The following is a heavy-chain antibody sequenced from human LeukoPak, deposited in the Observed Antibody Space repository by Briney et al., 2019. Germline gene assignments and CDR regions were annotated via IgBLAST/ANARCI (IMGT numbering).Heavy chain of an antibody. J-gene: IGHJ4*02. Sequence: PSETLSLTCTVSGGSISSSSYYWGWIRQPPGKGLEWLGSIYYSGSTYYNPSLKSRVTISVDTSKNQFPLKLSSVTAADTAVYYCARHTTILGVVIDYWGQGTLVIVSS. CDR2: IYYSGST. CDR1: GGSISSSSYY. CDR3: ARHTTILGVVIDY. V-gene: IGHV4-39*01. D-gene: IGHD3-3*01.